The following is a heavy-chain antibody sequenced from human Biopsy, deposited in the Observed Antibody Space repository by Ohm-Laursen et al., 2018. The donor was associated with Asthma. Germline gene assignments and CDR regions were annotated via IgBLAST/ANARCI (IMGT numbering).Heavy chain of an antibody. J-gene: IGHJ5*02. CDR2: VSHTGST. CDR1: GGSIRSHD. D-gene: IGHD2-15*01. Sequence: VTLSLTCTVSGGSIRSHDWTWIRLPPGKGLEYIGDVSHTGSTNYNPSLKSRVTMSLDTSKSQFSLRLTSVTPADAAVYYCARLADCSGGACYSYGWFDPWGQETRVTVSS. V-gene: IGHV4-59*11. CDR3: ARLADCSGGACYSYGWFDP.